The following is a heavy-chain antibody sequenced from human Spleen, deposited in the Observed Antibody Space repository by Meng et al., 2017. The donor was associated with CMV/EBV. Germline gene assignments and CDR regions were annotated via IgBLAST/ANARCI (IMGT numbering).Heavy chain of an antibody. D-gene: IGHD6-6*01. V-gene: IGHV4-4*07. CDR2: IYTSGST. CDR3: AREGRYSSSPTDY. J-gene: IGHJ4*02. CDR1: GGAISSYY. Sequence: HVQLQDSCPGLVRPSETLSLTCPVPGGAISSYYWCWIRQPAGKGLEWIGRIYTSGSTNYSPSLKSRVTMSVDTSKNQFSLKMSSVTAADTAVYYCAREGRYSSSPTDYWGQGTLVTVSS.